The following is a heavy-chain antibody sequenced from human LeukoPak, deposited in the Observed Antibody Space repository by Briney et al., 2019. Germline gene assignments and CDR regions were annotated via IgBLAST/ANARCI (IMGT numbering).Heavy chain of an antibody. CDR2: INAGNGDT. D-gene: IGHD2/OR15-2a*01. V-gene: IGHV1-3*01. CDR3: ARGSISDWPFLS. Sequence: GASVKVSCKASGYTFTSYAMHWMRQAPGQRFEWMGWINAGNGDTKYSEKFLGRVIITRDTSATTDYMEMNSLGSEDTDVYYCARGSISDWPFLSWGQGTLVTVSS. J-gene: IGHJ4*02. CDR1: GYTFTSYA.